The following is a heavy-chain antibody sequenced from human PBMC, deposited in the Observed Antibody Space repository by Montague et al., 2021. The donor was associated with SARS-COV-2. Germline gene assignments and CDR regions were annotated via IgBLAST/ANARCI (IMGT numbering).Heavy chain of an antibody. Sequence: TLSLTCTVSGGSISSGSYYWSWIRQPAGKGLEWIGRIYTSGSTNYNPSLMSRVTISVDTSKNQFSLKLSSVTAADTAVYYCARDRVDRYSGSRTAYGMDVWGQGTTVTVSS. CDR2: IYTSGST. J-gene: IGHJ6*02. D-gene: IGHD1-26*01. V-gene: IGHV4-61*02. CDR3: ARDRVDRYSGSRTAYGMDV. CDR1: GGSISSGSYY.